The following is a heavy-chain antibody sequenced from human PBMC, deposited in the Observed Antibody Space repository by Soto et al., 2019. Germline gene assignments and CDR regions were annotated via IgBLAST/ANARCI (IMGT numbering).Heavy chain of an antibody. CDR2: FYYSGST. Sequence: SETLSLTCTVSGGSISSSSYSWGWIRQPPGKGPEWIGTFYYSGSTYYNPSLNSRVTISVDTSKNQFSLKLSSVTAADTAVYYCARDYDILTGYPENFDYWGQGTPVTVSS. D-gene: IGHD3-9*01. J-gene: IGHJ4*02. CDR3: ARDYDILTGYPENFDY. CDR1: GGSISSSSYS. V-gene: IGHV4-39*02.